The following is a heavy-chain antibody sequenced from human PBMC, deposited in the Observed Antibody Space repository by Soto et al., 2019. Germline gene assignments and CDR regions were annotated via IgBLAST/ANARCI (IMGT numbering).Heavy chain of an antibody. J-gene: IGHJ6*02. CDR3: ARVRSTYYDILSGYHPDYYYGMDV. V-gene: IGHV3-33*01. Sequence: QVQLVESGGGVVQPGRSLRLSCAASGFTFSSYGMHWVRQAPGKGLEWVAVIWYDGSNKYYADSVKGRFTISRDNSKNTLYLQMNSLGAEDTAVYYCARVRSTYYDILSGYHPDYYYGMDVWGQGTTVTVSS. CDR2: IWYDGSNK. D-gene: IGHD3-9*01. CDR1: GFTFSSYG.